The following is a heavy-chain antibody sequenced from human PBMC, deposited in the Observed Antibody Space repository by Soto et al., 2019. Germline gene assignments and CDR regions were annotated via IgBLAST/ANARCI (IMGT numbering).Heavy chain of an antibody. CDR1: GDSVSSNSGA. CDR2: TYYRSEWFY. CDR3: AREDNGVSGIDSY. J-gene: IGHJ4*02. V-gene: IGHV6-1*01. Sequence: SQTLSLTCAISGDSVSSNSGAWNWIRQSPSRGLEWLGRTYYRSEWFYDYAVSVKSRITINPDTSKNQFSLQLNSVTPEDTAVYYCAREDNGVSGIDSYWGQGSLVTVSS. D-gene: IGHD2-8*01.